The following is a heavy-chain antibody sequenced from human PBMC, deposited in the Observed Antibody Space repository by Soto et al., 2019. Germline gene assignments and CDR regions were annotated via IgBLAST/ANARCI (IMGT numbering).Heavy chain of an antibody. D-gene: IGHD2-2*01. CDR2: INPYNGGT. CDR1: GYIFTDYY. J-gene: IGHJ5*02. V-gene: IGHV1-2*02. CDR3: ARPYCGSNSCHNWFDP. Sequence: ASVKVSCKASGYIFTDYYVNWVRQAPGQGLEWMGWINPYNGGTSYAQKFQGRPTMTTDTSINTAYMELSRLRSDDTAVYYCARPYCGSNSCHNWFDPWGQGTLVTVSS.